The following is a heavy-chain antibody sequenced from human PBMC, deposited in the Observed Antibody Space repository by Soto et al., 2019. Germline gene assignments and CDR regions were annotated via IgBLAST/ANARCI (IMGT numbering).Heavy chain of an antibody. CDR1: GFTFSNAW. D-gene: IGHD6-19*01. Sequence: EVQLVVSGGGLVKPGGSLRLSCAASGFTFSNAWMNWVRQAPGKGLEWVGRIKSKTDGGTTDYAAPVKGRFTISRDDSKNTLYLQMNSLKTEDTAVYYCTTDRYSSGWYGGDYYYGMDVWGQGTTVTVSS. J-gene: IGHJ6*02. CDR3: TTDRYSSGWYGGDYYYGMDV. V-gene: IGHV3-15*07. CDR2: IKSKTDGGTT.